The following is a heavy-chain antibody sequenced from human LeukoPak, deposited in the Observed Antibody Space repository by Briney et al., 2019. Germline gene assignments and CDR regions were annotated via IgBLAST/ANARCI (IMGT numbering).Heavy chain of an antibody. CDR3: ARASLRLYYFDY. CDR2: IYYSGST. V-gene: IGHV4-30-4*01. J-gene: IGHJ4*02. CDR1: GGSISSGDYY. Sequence: SETLSLTCTVSGGSISSGDYYWSWIRHPPGKGLEWIGYIYYSGSTYYNPSLKSRVTISVDTSKNQFSLKLSSVTAADTAVYYCARASLRLYYFDYWGQGTLVTVSS. D-gene: IGHD2-15*01.